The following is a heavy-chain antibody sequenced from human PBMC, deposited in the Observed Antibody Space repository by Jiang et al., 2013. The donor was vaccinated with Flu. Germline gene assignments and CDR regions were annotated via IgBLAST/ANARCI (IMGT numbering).Heavy chain of an antibody. D-gene: IGHD2-15*01. V-gene: IGHV4-31*02. CDR2: IYYSGST. J-gene: IGHJ3*02. Sequence: GKGLEWIGYIYYSGSTYYNPSLKSRVTISVDTSKNQFSLKLSSVTAADTAVYYCARVRVVQSTPSAFDIWGQGTMVTVSS. CDR3: ARVRVVQSTPSAFDI.